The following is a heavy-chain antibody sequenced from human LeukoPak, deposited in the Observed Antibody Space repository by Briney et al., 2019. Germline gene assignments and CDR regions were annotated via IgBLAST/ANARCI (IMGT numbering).Heavy chain of an antibody. D-gene: IGHD2-2*01. CDR1: GFSFSSYS. CDR3: ARGRGCSSTTCYPDY. J-gene: IGHJ4*02. Sequence: GGSLRLSCAASGFSFSSYSMNWVRQAPGKGLEWVSDIGSSSSYIYYADLVKGRFTISRDNAKNSLYLQMNSLRAEDTAVYYCARGRGCSSTTCYPDYWGQGTLVTVSS. CDR2: IGSSSSYI. V-gene: IGHV3-21*01.